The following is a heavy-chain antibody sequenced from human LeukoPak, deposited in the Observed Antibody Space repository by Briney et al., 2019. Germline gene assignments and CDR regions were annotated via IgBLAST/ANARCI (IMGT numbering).Heavy chain of an antibody. CDR2: ISGSGEST. V-gene: IGHV3-23*01. Sequence: GGSLRLSCVASRFTFSSYAMSWVRQAPGKGLEWVSAISGSGESTYYADSVKGRFTISRDNSKNTLYLQMNSLIVEDTAVYYCAKADEVASATIGPAGYWGQGTLVTVSS. D-gene: IGHD5-24*01. J-gene: IGHJ4*02. CDR1: RFTFSSYA. CDR3: AKADEVASATIGPAGY.